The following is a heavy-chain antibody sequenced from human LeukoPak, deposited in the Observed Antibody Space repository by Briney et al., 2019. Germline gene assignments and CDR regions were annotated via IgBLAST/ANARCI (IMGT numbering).Heavy chain of an antibody. CDR3: AKDSDKVTTTSWSALDS. Sequence: PGGSLRLSCAASGITFSSYDMNWVRRPPGKGLEWVSAITRSGATTYYADSVKGRFTISRDNSKGTLYLQLNSLRAEDTALYYCAKDSDKVTTTSWSALDSWGQGTLVTVSS. J-gene: IGHJ4*02. CDR2: ITRSGATT. V-gene: IGHV3-23*01. CDR1: GITFSSYD. D-gene: IGHD4-17*01.